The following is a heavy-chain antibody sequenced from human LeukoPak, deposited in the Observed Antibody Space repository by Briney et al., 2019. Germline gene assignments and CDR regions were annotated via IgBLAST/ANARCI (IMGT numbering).Heavy chain of an antibody. Sequence: GASVKVSCKASGYTFTSYGISWVRQASGQGLEWMGWINAYNGNTNYAQKLQGRVTMTTDTSTSTAYMELRSLRSDDTAVYYCARHLYDSSGYFAGFDYWGQGTLVTVSS. V-gene: IGHV1-18*01. D-gene: IGHD3-22*01. CDR1: GYTFTSYG. CDR3: ARHLYDSSGYFAGFDY. J-gene: IGHJ4*02. CDR2: INAYNGNT.